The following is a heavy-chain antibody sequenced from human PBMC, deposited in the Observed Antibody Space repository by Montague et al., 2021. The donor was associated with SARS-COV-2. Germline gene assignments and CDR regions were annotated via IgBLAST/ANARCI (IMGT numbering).Heavy chain of an antibody. V-gene: IGHV3-23*01. CDR2: ISENGGTT. J-gene: IGHJ4*02. D-gene: IGHD6-19*01. CDR1: GFTFSSYA. Sequence: SLRLSCAASGFTFSSYAMSWVRQAPGKGLEWVSAISENGGTTWYADSVKGRFTISRDNSKNTLYLQMNSLRAEDTAVYYCAKSPSGWWLFDYWGQGTLVTVSS. CDR3: AKSPSGWWLFDY.